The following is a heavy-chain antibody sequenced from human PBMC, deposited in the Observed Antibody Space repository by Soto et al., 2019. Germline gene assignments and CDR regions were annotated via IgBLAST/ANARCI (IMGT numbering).Heavy chain of an antibody. CDR2: IRHRPKSYST. CDR1: GFTFSDHY. CDR3: VRASNDHSYYYMDV. J-gene: IGHJ6*03. Sequence: GGSLRLSCAASGFTFSDHYMDWVRQAPGKGLEWVGRIRHRPKSYSTEYAASVEGSFTISRDDSRDSLYLQMNSLKTEDTDVYYCVRASNDHSYYYMDVWGKGTTVTVSS. D-gene: IGHD4-4*01. V-gene: IGHV3-72*01.